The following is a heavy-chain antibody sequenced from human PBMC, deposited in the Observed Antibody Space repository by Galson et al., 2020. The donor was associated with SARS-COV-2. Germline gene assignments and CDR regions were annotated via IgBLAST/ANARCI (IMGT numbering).Heavy chain of an antibody. V-gene: IGHV3-11*01. CDR3: ARRSRAYSPSDAFDI. J-gene: IGHJ3*02. Sequence: GESLKISCAASGFTFSDYYMSWIRQAPGKGLEWVSYISGRSRTIYYADSVKGRFTISRDNAENSLYLQMNSLRAEDTAVYYCARRSRAYSPSDAFDIWGQGTVVTVSS. D-gene: IGHD4-4*01. CDR2: ISGRSRTI. CDR1: GFTFSDYY.